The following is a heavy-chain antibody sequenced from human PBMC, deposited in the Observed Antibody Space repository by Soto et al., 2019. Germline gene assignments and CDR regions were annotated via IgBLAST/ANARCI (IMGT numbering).Heavy chain of an antibody. CDR2: IWYDGSND. V-gene: IGHV3-33*01. J-gene: IGHJ6*02. D-gene: IGHD1-26*01. Sequence: QVRLVESGGGVVQPGRSLRLSCAASGFTFSNYGMHWVRQAPGKGLEWVAIIWYDGSNDYYVDSVKGRFTISRDNSKNTLSLQMNSLRAEDTAVYYCARDRWEFQLFYYGLDVWGQGTTVTVSS. CDR3: ARDRWEFQLFYYGLDV. CDR1: GFTFSNYG.